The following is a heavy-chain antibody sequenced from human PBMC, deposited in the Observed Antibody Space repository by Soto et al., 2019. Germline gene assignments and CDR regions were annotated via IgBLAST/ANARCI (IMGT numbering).Heavy chain of an antibody. CDR2: VYATGTT. CDR3: VRDGSKSLRDWFDP. Sequence: SETLSLTCNVSGGSISKFYWAWIRKTAGNGLEWMGRVYATGTTDYNPSLRGRVAMSVDISKKTFSLRLRSVTGADSGVYYCVRDGSKSLRDWFDPWGQGILVTSPQ. V-gene: IGHV4-4*07. CDR1: GGSISKFY. J-gene: IGHJ5*02.